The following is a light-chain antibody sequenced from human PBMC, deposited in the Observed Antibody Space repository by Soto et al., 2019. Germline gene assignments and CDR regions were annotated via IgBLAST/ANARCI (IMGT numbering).Light chain of an antibody. J-gene: IGKJ3*01. CDR2: GTF. V-gene: IGKV1-9*01. CDR3: HQLNNYPPFT. CDR1: QDIKTY. Sequence: IQLTQSPSSLSASVGDRVSITCRASQDIKTYLAWYQQKQGKAPKLLISGTFTLQSGVPSRFNGSGSGTDFTLTISRLQPEDFATYYCHQLNNYPPFTFGPGTKVDLE.